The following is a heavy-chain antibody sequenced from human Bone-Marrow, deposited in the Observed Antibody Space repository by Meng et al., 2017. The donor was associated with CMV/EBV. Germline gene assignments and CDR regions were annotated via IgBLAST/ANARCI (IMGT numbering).Heavy chain of an antibody. J-gene: IGHJ4*02. D-gene: IGHD3-3*01. CDR3: ARVPQPSYDFWSGYYEYFDY. V-gene: IGHV3-74*01. CDR1: GCTFSSYW. Sequence: GESLKISCAASGCTFSSYWMHWVRQAPGKGLVWVSRINSDGSSTSYADSVKGRFTISRDNAKNTLYLQMNSLRAEDTAVYYCARVPQPSYDFWSGYYEYFDYWGQGTLVTVSS. CDR2: INSDGSST.